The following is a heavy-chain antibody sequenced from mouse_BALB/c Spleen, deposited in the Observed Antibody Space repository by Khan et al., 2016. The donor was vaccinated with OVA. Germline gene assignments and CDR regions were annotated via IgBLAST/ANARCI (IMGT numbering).Heavy chain of an antibody. Sequence: QVQLKQSGPELVKPGASVRISCKASGYTFTTYYINWVKQRPGQGLEWIGWIYPGDVNTKYNEKFKGKATLTADKSSSTAYMQLSSLTSDDSAVYFCAREGYYGNYRAWFAYWGQGTLVTVSA. J-gene: IGHJ3*01. D-gene: IGHD2-1*01. CDR3: AREGYYGNYRAWFAY. V-gene: IGHV1S56*01. CDR2: IYPGDVNT. CDR1: GYTFTTYY.